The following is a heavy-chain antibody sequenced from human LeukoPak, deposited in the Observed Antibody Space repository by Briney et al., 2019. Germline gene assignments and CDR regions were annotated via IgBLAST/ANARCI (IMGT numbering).Heavy chain of an antibody. V-gene: IGHV1-18*01. D-gene: IGHD2-2*01. CDR1: GYTFNHYG. Sequence: GASVKVSCKASGYTFNHYGFSWVRQAPGQGLEWMGWISAYDGNTHSAQKFQGRVTMTTDTSTTTAYMELGGLRSDDTAVYYCARDRGGRCSSTSCFYYYYGMDVWGQGTTVTVSS. CDR3: ARDRGGRCSSTSCFYYYYGMDV. J-gene: IGHJ6*02. CDR2: ISAYDGNT.